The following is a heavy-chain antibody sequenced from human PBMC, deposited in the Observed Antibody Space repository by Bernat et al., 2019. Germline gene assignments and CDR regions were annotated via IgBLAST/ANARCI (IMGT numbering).Heavy chain of an antibody. D-gene: IGHD3-10*01. V-gene: IGHV3-30-3*01. J-gene: IGHJ4*02. CDR2: ISYDGSNK. Sequence: QVQLVESGGGVVQPGRSLRLSCAASGFTFSSYAMHWVRQAPGKGLEWVAVISYDGSNKYYADSVKGRFTISRDNSKNTLYLQMNSLRAEDTVVYYCARGAPIFVLWFGGLLNWGQGTLVTVSS. CDR1: GFTFSSYA. CDR3: ARGAPIFVLWFGGLLN.